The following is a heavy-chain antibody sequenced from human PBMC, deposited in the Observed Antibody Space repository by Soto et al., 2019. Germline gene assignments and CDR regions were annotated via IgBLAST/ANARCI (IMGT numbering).Heavy chain of an antibody. CDR3: ARGIAAAGTQTVFDY. J-gene: IGHJ4*02. Sequence: KPSESLSLTCAVYGGSFSGYYWSWIRQPPGKGLEWIGEINHSGSTNYNPSLKSRVTISVDTSKNQFSLKLSSVTAADTAVYYCARGIAAAGTQTVFDYWGQGTLVTVSS. D-gene: IGHD6-13*01. V-gene: IGHV4-34*01. CDR2: INHSGST. CDR1: GGSFSGYY.